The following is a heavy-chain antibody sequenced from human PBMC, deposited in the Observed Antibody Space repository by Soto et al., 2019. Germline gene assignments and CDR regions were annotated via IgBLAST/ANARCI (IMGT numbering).Heavy chain of an antibody. D-gene: IGHD3-22*01. CDR3: AKDPSDSDVLDY. CDR2: ISGSGEST. Sequence: EVQLLESGGGLVQPGGSLRLSCAASGITFSRHAMRWVRQAPGKRLEWVSIISGSGESTDYADSVKGRFTISRDNSKNTVYLQMNSLRPEDTAVYYCAKDPSDSDVLDYWGQGTLVTVSS. V-gene: IGHV3-23*01. CDR1: GITFSRHA. J-gene: IGHJ4*02.